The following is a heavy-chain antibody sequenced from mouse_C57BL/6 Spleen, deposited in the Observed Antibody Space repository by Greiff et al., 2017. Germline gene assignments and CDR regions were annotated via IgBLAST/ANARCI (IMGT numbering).Heavy chain of an antibody. CDR1: GFSLTSYG. CDR3: DKNMDDGYLFAY. D-gene: IGHD2-3*01. CDR2: IWRGGST. J-gene: IGHJ3*01. V-gene: IGHV2-5*01. Sequence: VQLQQSGPGLVQPSQSLSITCTVSGFSLTSYGVHWVRQSPGKGLEWLGVIWRGGSTDYNAAFMSRLSITKDNSKSQVFFKMNSLQADDTAIYYWDKNMDDGYLFAYGGQGTLVTVAA.